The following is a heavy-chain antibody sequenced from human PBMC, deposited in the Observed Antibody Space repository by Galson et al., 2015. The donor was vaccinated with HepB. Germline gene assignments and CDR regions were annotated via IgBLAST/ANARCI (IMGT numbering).Heavy chain of an antibody. CDR1: GFTFNIYG. V-gene: IGHV3-33*01. CDR2: IWYDGRNK. Sequence: SLRLSCAASGFTFNIYGMHWVRQAPGKGLEWVAMIWYDGRNKFYADSVKGRFTISRDNSRNTLSLQMNSLRAEDTAIYYCARVIFGTPYYYYGVDVWGQGSTVTVSS. J-gene: IGHJ6*02. CDR3: ARVIFGTPYYYYGVDV. D-gene: IGHD3-16*01.